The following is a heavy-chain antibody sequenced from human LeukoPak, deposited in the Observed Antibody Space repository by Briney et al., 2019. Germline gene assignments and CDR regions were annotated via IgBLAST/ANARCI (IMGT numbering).Heavy chain of an antibody. CDR1: GGSFSGYY. Sequence: PSETLSLTCAVYGGSFSGYYWSWIRQPPGKGLEWIGEINHSGSTNYNPSLKSRVTISVDTSKNQFSLKLSSVTAADTAVYYCARGRGYCSGGSCYRVWFDPWGQGTLVTVSS. CDR2: INHSGST. CDR3: ARGRGYCSGGSCYRVWFDP. J-gene: IGHJ5*02. D-gene: IGHD2-15*01. V-gene: IGHV4-34*01.